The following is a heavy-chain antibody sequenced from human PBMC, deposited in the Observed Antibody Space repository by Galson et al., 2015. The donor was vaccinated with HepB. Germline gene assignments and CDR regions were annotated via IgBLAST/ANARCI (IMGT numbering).Heavy chain of an antibody. J-gene: IGHJ5*02. CDR2: ISSSSSYI. Sequence: SPRLSCAASGFTFSSYSMNWVRQAPGKGLEWVSSISSSSSYIYYADSVKGRFTISRDNAKNSLYLQMNSLRAEDTAVYYCARETKAYCGGDCPLGFDPWGQGTLVTVSS. D-gene: IGHD2-21*02. V-gene: IGHV3-21*01. CDR1: GFTFSSYS. CDR3: ARETKAYCGGDCPLGFDP.